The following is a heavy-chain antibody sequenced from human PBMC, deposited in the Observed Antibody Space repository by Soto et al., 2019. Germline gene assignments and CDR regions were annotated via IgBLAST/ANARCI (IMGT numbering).Heavy chain of an antibody. CDR3: AKGTTTVTQSFYFDY. Sequence: GGSLRLSCAASGFTFSSNAMTWVRQAPRKGLEWVSAVSGSGDSTFYADSVKGRFIISRDNSKNTLYLQMNSLRAEDTAVYYCAKGTTTVTQSFYFDYWGQGTLVTVSS. J-gene: IGHJ4*02. V-gene: IGHV3-23*01. CDR2: VSGSGDST. CDR1: GFTFSSNA. D-gene: IGHD4-17*01.